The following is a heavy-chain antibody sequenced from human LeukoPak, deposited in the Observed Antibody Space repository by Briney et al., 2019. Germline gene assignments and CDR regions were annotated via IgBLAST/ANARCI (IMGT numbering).Heavy chain of an antibody. CDR1: GFTFSSYG. V-gene: IGHV3-30*18. D-gene: IGHD6-19*01. Sequence: GGSLRLSCAASGFTFSSYGMHWVRQAPGKGLEWVAVISYDGSNKYYADSVKGRFTISRDNSKNTVYLQMNSLRIEDTAVYYCAKDLEGISVGGLRAYWGQGTLVTVSS. J-gene: IGHJ4*02. CDR3: AKDLEGISVGGLRAY. CDR2: ISYDGSNK.